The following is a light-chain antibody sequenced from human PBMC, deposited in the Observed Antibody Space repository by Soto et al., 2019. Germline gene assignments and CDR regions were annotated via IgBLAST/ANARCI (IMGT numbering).Light chain of an antibody. V-gene: IGKV1D-13*01. J-gene: IGKJ3*01. Sequence: AIQLTQSPSSLSASVGDRATITCRASQGISSALAWYQQKPGKAPKLLIYDASSLESGVPSRFSGSGSGTDFTLTISSLQPEDFATYYCQEFNNYPQITFGPGTKVDIK. CDR2: DAS. CDR3: QEFNNYPQIT. CDR1: QGISSA.